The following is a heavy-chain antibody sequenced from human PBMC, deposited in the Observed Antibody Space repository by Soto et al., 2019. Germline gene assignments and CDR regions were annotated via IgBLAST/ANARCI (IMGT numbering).Heavy chain of an antibody. D-gene: IGHD6-19*01. CDR3: ERGSSGAIVDI. J-gene: IGHJ3*02. CDR2: INHSGST. CDR1: GGSFSGYY. V-gene: IGHV4-34*01. Sequence: SDTLSLTCAFYGGSFSGYYWSWIRQPPGKGLEWIGEINHSGSTNYNPSLKSRVTISVDTSKNQFSLKLSSVTAADTAVYYCERGSSGAIVDIWGKGTMV.